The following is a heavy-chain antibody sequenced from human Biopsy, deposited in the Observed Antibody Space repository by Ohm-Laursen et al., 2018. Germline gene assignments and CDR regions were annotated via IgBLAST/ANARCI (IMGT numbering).Heavy chain of an antibody. J-gene: IGHJ6*02. D-gene: IGHD2/OR15-2a*01. CDR3: ARATNSTGWPYYYFYGINV. Sequence: PSDTLSLTCTVSGGSISSASWSWIRQSPGQGQERNGYIYYSGSTNYNPSLKSRVTISVATSKNQFYLRLNSVTAADTDVYHCARATNSTGWPYYYFYGINVWGQGTTVTVSS. CDR2: IYYSGST. V-gene: IGHV4-59*07. CDR1: GGSISSAS.